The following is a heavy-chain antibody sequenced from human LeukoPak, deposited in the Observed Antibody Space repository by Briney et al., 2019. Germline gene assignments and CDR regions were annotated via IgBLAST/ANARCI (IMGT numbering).Heavy chain of an antibody. D-gene: IGHD6-13*01. CDR3: ARDLRSSSWYYYGMDV. CDR1: GFTFSSYG. V-gene: IGHV3-33*01. J-gene: IGHJ6*02. CDR2: IWYDGSNK. Sequence: GGSLRLSCAASGFTFSSYGMHWVRQAPGKGLEWVAVIWYDGSNKYYADSVKGRFTIYRDNSKNTLYLQMNSLRAEDTAVYYCARDLRSSSWYYYGMDVWGQGTTVTVSS.